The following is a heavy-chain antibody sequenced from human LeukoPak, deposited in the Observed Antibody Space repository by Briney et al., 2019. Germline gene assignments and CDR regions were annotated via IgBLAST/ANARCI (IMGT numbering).Heavy chain of an antibody. J-gene: IGHJ4*02. D-gene: IGHD5-12*01. CDR3: AREKNHIVLTSYYFDY. Sequence: GGSLRLSCAASGFTFSHFWMHWVRQAPGKGLVWVSRIEGDGSTSNYAESVKGRFTISRDNSKNTLYLQMNSLRAEDTALYYCAREKNHIVLTSYYFDYWGQGTLVTVSS. CDR1: GFTFSHFW. CDR2: IEGDGSTS. V-gene: IGHV3-74*01.